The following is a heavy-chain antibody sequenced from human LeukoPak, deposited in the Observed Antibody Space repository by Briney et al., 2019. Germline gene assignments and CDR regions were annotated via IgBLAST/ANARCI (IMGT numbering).Heavy chain of an antibody. V-gene: IGHV4-31*11. CDR1: GGSFSSGGYY. CDR2: IYYSGST. J-gene: IGHJ4*02. CDR3: ARERGGSPYYFDY. Sequence: SETLSLTCAVYGGSFSSGGYYWSWICQHPGKGLEWIGYIYYSGSTYYNPSLKSRVTISVDTSKNQFSLKLSSVTAADTAVYYCARERGGSPYYFDYWGQGTLVTVSS. D-gene: IGHD1-26*01.